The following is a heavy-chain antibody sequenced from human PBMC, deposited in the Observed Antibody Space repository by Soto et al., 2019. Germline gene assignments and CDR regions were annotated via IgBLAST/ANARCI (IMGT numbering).Heavy chain of an antibody. CDR1: GYTFTSYA. J-gene: IGHJ4*02. Sequence: ASVKVSCKASGYTFTSYAMHWVRQAPGQRLEWMGWINAGNGNTKYSQKFQGRVTITRDTSASTAYMELSSLRSEDTAVYYCANGGGSNYPSGYCDRGTRVTVAS. V-gene: IGHV1-3*01. D-gene: IGHD1-26*01. CDR3: ANGGGSNYPSGY. CDR2: INAGNGNT.